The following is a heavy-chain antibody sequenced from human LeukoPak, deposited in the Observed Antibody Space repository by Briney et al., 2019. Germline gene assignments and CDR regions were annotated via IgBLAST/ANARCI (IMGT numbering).Heavy chain of an antibody. CDR3: ARAHYDILPVYSHVPPGDY. J-gene: IGHJ4*02. V-gene: IGHV4-61*01. CDR1: GGSVSSGSYY. D-gene: IGHD3-9*01. CDR2: IYYSGST. Sequence: SETLSLTCTVSGGSVSSGSYYWSWIRQPPGKGLEWIGYIYYSGSTNYNPSLKSRVTISVDTSKNQFSLKLSSVTAADTAVYSCARAHYDILPVYSHVPPGDYWGQGTLVPVSS.